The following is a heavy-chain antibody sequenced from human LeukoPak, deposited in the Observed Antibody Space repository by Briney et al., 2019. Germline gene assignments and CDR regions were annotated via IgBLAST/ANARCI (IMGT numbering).Heavy chain of an antibody. J-gene: IGHJ6*03. CDR1: DGSMSPYY. CDR2: IFHNGNT. Sequence: SETLSLACTVSDGSMSPYYWSWIRQSPGKGLEWIAYIFHNGNTKYNPSLWSRVTISIDTSRNQVFLNLNSVTVADTAVYYCARGGYYYLDVWGKGTTVTVSS. V-gene: IGHV4-59*01. CDR3: ARGGYYYLDV.